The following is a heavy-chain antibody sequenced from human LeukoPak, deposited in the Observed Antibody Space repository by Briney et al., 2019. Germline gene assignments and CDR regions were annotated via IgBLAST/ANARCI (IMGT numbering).Heavy chain of an antibody. D-gene: IGHD5-12*01. V-gene: IGHV4-39*01. CDR1: GGSISSSNYC. Sequence: SETLSLTCTVSGGSISSSNYCWDWIRQPPGKGPEWIGSLCYSGNTYQNPSLKSRLTISGDTSQNQFSLRLSSVTDADTAVYYCTTRYGDHDYVDYWGQGTLVTVSS. CDR2: LCYSGNT. CDR3: TTRYGDHDYVDY. J-gene: IGHJ4*02.